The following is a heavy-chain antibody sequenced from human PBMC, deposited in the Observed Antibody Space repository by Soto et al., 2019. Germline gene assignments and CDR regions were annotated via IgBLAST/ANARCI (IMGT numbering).Heavy chain of an antibody. J-gene: IGHJ4*02. CDR3: ARNYYDSSDRDYLDY. CDR2: INPITGGT. CDR1: GYTFTSYY. V-gene: IGHV1-2*02. Sequence: ASVKVSCKASGYTFTSYYIHWVRQAPGQGLEWMGWINPITGGTNYAPKFQGRVTMTRDTSITTAYMELSRLRSDDTAVYYCARNYYDSSDRDYLDYWGQGSPVTVS. D-gene: IGHD3-22*01.